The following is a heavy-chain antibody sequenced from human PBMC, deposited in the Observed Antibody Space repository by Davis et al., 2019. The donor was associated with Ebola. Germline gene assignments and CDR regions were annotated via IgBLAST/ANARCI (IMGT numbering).Heavy chain of an antibody. D-gene: IGHD6-19*01. CDR2: INHSGST. J-gene: IGHJ4*02. CDR1: GGSFSGYY. Sequence: PSETLSLTCAVYGGSFSGYYWSWIRQPPGKGLEWIGEINHSGSTNYNPSLKSRVTISVDTSKNQFSLKLSSVTAADTAVYYCASFNSSGWHSDYWGQGTLVTVSS. CDR3: ASFNSSGWHSDY. V-gene: IGHV4-34*01.